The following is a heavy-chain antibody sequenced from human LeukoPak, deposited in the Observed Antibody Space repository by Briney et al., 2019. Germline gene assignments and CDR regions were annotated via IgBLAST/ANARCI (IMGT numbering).Heavy chain of an antibody. V-gene: IGHV3-53*01. CDR3: ATERGVGYGDHDY. CDR2: IYRGEST. D-gene: IGHD4-17*01. J-gene: IGHJ4*02. CDR1: GFTISSSY. Sequence: GGSLRLSCAASGFTISSSYMSWVRQAPGKGLEWVSVIYRGESTYYTESVRGRFMISRDSSKNTLYLQMNSLRVDDTAVYYCATERGVGYGDHDYWGQGSLVTVSS.